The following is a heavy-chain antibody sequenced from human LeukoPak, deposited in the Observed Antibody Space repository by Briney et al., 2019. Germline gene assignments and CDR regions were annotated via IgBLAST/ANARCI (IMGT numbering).Heavy chain of an antibody. V-gene: IGHV4-34*01. CDR2: INHSGST. CDR3: ARLWSGAPFDY. J-gene: IGHJ4*02. D-gene: IGHD1-26*01. CDR1: GGSSSGYY. Sequence: PSETLSLTCAVYGGSSSGYYWSWIRQPPGKGLEWIGEINHSGSTNYNPSLKSRVTISVDTSKNQFSLKLNSVTAADTAVYYCARLWSGAPFDYWGQGALVTVSS.